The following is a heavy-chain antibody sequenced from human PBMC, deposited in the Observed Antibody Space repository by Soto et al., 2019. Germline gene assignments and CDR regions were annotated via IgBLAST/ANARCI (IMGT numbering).Heavy chain of an antibody. V-gene: IGHV3-30*03. CDR3: VSDRGYGHASVPYS. J-gene: IGHJ4*02. D-gene: IGHD5-18*01. CDR1: GFTFTSYG. CDR2: ISYDGGLQ. Sequence: QAHLVESGGGVVQPGRSLGLSCAASGFTFTSYGMHWVRQAPGTRLEWVAVISYDGGLQHYADSVKGRFTISRDNSKNMVLLQMNSLRAEDTAVYYCVSDRGYGHASVPYSWGQGTPVSVSS.